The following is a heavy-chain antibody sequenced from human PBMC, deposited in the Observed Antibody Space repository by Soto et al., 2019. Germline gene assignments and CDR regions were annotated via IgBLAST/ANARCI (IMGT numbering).Heavy chain of an antibody. CDR1: GGTFSSYA. J-gene: IGHJ6*02. CDR2: IIPIFGTA. Sequence: SVKVSCKASGGTFSSYAISWVRQAPGQGLEWMGGIIPIFGTANYAQKFQGRVTITADKSTSTAYMELSSLRSEDTAVYYCYIEYSSSSGFHYYGMDVWGQGTTVTVSS. D-gene: IGHD6-6*01. CDR3: YIEYSSSSGFHYYGMDV. V-gene: IGHV1-69*06.